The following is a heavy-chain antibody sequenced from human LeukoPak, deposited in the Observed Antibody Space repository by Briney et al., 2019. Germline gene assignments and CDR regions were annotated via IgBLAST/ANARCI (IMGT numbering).Heavy chain of an antibody. V-gene: IGHV4-59*01. Sequence: SETLSLTCTVSGGSISSYYWSWIRQPPGKGLEWTGYIYYSGSTNYNPSLKSRVTISVDTSKNQFSLKLSSVTAADTAVYYCARSYGSGSYPFDYWGQGTLVTVSS. CDR3: ARSYGSGSYPFDY. CDR1: GGSISSYY. J-gene: IGHJ4*02. D-gene: IGHD3-10*01. CDR2: IYYSGST.